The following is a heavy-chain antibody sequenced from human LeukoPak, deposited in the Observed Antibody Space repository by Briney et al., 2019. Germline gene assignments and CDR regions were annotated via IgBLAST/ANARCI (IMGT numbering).Heavy chain of an antibody. Sequence: SVKVSCKASGGTFSSYAISWVRQAPGQGLEWMGGIIPIFGTANYAQKFQGRVTITADESTSTAYMELSSLRSEDTAVYYCARGRTTVTYFDYWGQGTLVTVSS. CDR1: GGTFSSYA. J-gene: IGHJ4*02. D-gene: IGHD4-17*01. CDR2: IIPIFGTA. CDR3: ARGRTTVTYFDY. V-gene: IGHV1-69*13.